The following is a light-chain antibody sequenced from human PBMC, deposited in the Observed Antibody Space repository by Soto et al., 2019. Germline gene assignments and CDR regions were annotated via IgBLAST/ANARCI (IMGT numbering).Light chain of an antibody. CDR3: QQYDNSPLT. CDR2: GAS. J-gene: IGKJ4*01. Sequence: EIVMTQSPATLSLSPGDRATLSCRASQSVSSSYLAWYQQKPGQAPRLLIYGASNRATGIPDRFSGSGSGTDFTLTISRLEPEDFAVYYCQQYDNSPLTFGGGTKVDIK. V-gene: IGKV3-20*01. CDR1: QSVSSSY.